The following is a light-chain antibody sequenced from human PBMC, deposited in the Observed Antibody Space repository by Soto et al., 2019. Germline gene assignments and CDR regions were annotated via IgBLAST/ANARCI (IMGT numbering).Light chain of an antibody. CDR1: QFIDDF. CDR2: AAS. CDR3: QHSYVTPWT. J-gene: IGKJ1*01. Sequence: DIQLTQSPSSLSASVGYSVTITCRASQFIDDFLNWFQQRPGKAPKLLIYAASSLQSGVPSRFSGSASGTDFTLTITNLQPEDFATYYCQHSYVTPWTFGQGTKVDI. V-gene: IGKV1-39*01.